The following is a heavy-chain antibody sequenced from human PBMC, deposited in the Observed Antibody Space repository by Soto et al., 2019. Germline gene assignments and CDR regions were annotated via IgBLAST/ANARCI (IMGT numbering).Heavy chain of an antibody. CDR2: ISAFSGNA. D-gene: IGHD3-10*01. V-gene: IGHV1-18*04. J-gene: IGHJ4*02. Sequence: QVQLVQSGAQVKKPGASVKVSCKTSGFTFTSYGISWVRQVPGQGLEWLRWISAFSGNADYTERLQGRVTMTTDASTSTAYVELRSLRSDDTAIYYCARDRERNPWHFDHWGQGTLVTVSS. CDR3: ARDRERNPWHFDH. CDR1: GFTFTSYG.